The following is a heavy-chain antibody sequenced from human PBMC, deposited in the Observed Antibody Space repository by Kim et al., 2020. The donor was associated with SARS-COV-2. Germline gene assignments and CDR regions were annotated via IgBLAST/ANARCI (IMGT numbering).Heavy chain of an antibody. CDR3: AKSDCAGGTCFLINY. D-gene: IGHD2-8*02. Sequence: GGSLRLSCAASGFTFSDHAMNWVRQAPGRGLEWVSGIGGSDGTTHYADSVNGRFTISRDNSRNTLFLLMNALRAEDTAIYYCAKSDCAGGTCFLINYWG. J-gene: IGHJ1*01. V-gene: IGHV3-23*01. CDR2: IGGSDGTT. CDR1: GFTFSDHA.